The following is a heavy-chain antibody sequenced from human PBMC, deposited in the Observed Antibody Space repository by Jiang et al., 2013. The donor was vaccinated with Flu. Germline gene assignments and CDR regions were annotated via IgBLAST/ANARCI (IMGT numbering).Heavy chain of an antibody. V-gene: IGHV4-59*08. D-gene: IGHD2-21*02. CDR3: ARSYCGGDCYSMFGYSYYGMDV. Sequence: GYIHNSGTTNYNPSLKSRVTISIDTSTNQFSLKLISVTAPDTAVYYCARSYCGGDCYSMFGYSYYGMDVWGQGTTVTVSS. CDR2: IHNSGTT. J-gene: IGHJ6*02.